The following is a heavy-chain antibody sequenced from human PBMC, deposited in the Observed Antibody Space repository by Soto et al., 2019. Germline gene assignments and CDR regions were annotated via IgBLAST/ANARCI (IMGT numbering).Heavy chain of an antibody. V-gene: IGHV3-13*01. CDR2: IGTAGDT. J-gene: IGHJ3*02. D-gene: IGHD6-13*01. Sequence: GGSLRLSCAASGFTFSSYDMHWVRQAPGKGLEWVSAIGTAGDTYYPGSVKGRFTISRENAKNSLYLQMNSLRAGDTAVYYCARGAASAAAGTDDAFDIWGQGTMVTVSS. CDR1: GFTFSSYD. CDR3: ARGAASAAAGTDDAFDI.